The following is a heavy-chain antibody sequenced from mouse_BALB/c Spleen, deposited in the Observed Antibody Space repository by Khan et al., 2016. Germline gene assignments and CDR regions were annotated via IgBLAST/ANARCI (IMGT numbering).Heavy chain of an antibody. CDR2: INTYSGES. Sequence: QIQLVQSGPELKKPGKTVKISCKAAGYTFTNYGMNWVKQAPGKGLKWMGWINTYSGESTYADDFKGRFAFSLETSANTAYLQINNLKNEDTATXFRARYRYYYGSSRYFDVWGAGTTVTVSS. CDR1: GYTFTNYG. J-gene: IGHJ1*01. D-gene: IGHD1-1*01. CDR3: ARYRYYYGSSRYFDV. V-gene: IGHV9-3-1*01.